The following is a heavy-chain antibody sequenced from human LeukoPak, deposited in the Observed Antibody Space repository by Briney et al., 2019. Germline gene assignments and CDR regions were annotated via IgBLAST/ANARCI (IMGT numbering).Heavy chain of an antibody. CDR1: GFTFSSYA. D-gene: IGHD3-22*01. CDR2: ISDSGGST. Sequence: GGSLRLSCAASGFTFSSYAMSWVRQAPGKGLEWVSAISDSGGSTYYADSVKGRFTISRDNSKNTLYLQMNSLRAEDTAVYYCAKDFRFTMIVVVISYFDYWGQGTLVTVSS. J-gene: IGHJ4*02. V-gene: IGHV3-23*01. CDR3: AKDFRFTMIVVVISYFDY.